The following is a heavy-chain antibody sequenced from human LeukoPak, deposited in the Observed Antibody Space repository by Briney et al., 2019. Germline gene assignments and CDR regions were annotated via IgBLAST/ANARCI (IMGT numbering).Heavy chain of an antibody. V-gene: IGHV4-59*13. D-gene: IGHD2-21*02. Sequence: PSETLSLTCTVSGGPLTISYWSWIRQPPGRGLEWIGYIYYTGITNHHPSLAGRVTMSLDMSQNLISLNLDSVTAADTAVYYCVRGERCGGDCSSRQQWGQGTLVTVSS. J-gene: IGHJ1*01. CDR3: VRGERCGGDCSSRQQ. CDR2: IYYTGIT. CDR1: GGPLTISY.